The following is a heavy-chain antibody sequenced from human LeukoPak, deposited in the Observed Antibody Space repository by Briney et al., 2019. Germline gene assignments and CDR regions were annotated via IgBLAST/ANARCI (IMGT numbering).Heavy chain of an antibody. V-gene: IGHV3-30*02. D-gene: IGHD3-3*01. Sequence: PGGSLRLSCAASGFTFSSYGMHWVRQAPGKGLEWVAFIRYDGSNKYYADSVKGRFTISRDNSKNTLYLQMNSLRAEDTAVYYCAKDHDDFWSGYYGNYSDYWGQGTLVTVSS. CDR2: IRYDGSNK. CDR1: GFTFSSYG. J-gene: IGHJ4*02. CDR3: AKDHDDFWSGYYGNYSDY.